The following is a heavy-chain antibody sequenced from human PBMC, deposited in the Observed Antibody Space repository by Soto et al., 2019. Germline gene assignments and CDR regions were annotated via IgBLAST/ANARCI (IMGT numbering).Heavy chain of an antibody. Sequence: EVQLVESGGGLIQPGGSLRLSCAASGFTVSSNYMSWVRQAPGKGLEWVSVIYSGGSTYYADSVKGRFTISRDNSKNTLYLQMNSLRAEDKAVYYCAREQQGYPTYYHYHGMDVWGQGTTVTVSS. CDR3: AREQQGYPTYYHYHGMDV. CDR2: IYSGGST. D-gene: IGHD6-13*01. CDR1: GFTVSSNY. V-gene: IGHV3-53*01. J-gene: IGHJ6*02.